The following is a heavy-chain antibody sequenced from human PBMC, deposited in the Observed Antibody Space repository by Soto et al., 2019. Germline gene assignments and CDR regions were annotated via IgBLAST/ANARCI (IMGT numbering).Heavy chain of an antibody. CDR2: IYYSGST. CDR1: GGSISSSSYY. J-gene: IGHJ6*02. Sequence: ETLSLTCTVSGGSISSSSYYWGWIRQPPGKGLEWIGSIYYSGSTYYNPSLKSRVTISVDTSKNQFSLKLSSVTAADTAVYYCASQRGLRYSNFFQDYYSYGMDVWGQGTTV. V-gene: IGHV4-39*01. D-gene: IGHD3-9*01. CDR3: ASQRGLRYSNFFQDYYSYGMDV.